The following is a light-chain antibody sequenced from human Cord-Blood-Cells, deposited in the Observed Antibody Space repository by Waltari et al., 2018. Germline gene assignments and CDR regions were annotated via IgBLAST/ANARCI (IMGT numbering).Light chain of an antibody. Sequence: QSALTQPASVSGSPGQSITISCTGTRSDVGSYYLVSCFQPPPCKAPKLMIYEGSKRPSGVSNRFSGSKSGNTASLTISGLQAEDEADYYCCSHAGSSTLVFGGGTKLTVL. CDR1: RSDVGSYYL. J-gene: IGLJ3*02. CDR3: CSHAGSSTLV. V-gene: IGLV2-23*01. CDR2: EGS.